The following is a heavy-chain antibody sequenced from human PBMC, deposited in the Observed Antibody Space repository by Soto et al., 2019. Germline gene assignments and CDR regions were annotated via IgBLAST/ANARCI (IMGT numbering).Heavy chain of an antibody. D-gene: IGHD3-10*01. CDR3: ARSPSMIRGVILDW. CDR1: GGSISSYY. CDR2: IYYSGST. V-gene: IGHV4-59*08. J-gene: IGHJ4*02. Sequence: SETLSLTCTVSGGSISSYYWSWIRQPPGKGLEWIGYIYYSGSTNYNPSLKSRVTISVDTSKNQFSLKLSSVTAADTAVYFCARSPSMIRGVILDWWGQGMLVTSPQ.